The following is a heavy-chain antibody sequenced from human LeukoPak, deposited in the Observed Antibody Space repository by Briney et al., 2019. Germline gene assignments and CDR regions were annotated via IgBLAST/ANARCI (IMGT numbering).Heavy chain of an antibody. CDR3: ARDQGTYTDYDVDY. CDR1: GFSFRRYS. CDR2: ISYSSSFI. V-gene: IGHV3-21*01. D-gene: IGHD4-17*01. Sequence: PGGSLRLSCVAAGFSFRRYSMNWVRQAPGKGLEGVAHISYSSSFIFYADSVRGRFIITRDNAENSLYLQMNSLRAEDTGVYYCARDQGTYTDYDVDYWGQGTLVTVSS. J-gene: IGHJ4*02.